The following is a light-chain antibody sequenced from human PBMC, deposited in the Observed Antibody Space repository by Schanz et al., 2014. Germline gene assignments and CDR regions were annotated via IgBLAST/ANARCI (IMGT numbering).Light chain of an antibody. CDR1: SSNIGAGYD. J-gene: IGLJ3*02. CDR2: GDN. Sequence: QSVLTQPPSVSGAPGQRVTISCTGSSSNIGAGYDVHWYQQVPGTAPKVLIYGDNNRPSGVPDRFSRSKSGTSASLAITGLQAEDEADYYCSSYTRNSSRVFGGGTKLTVL. V-gene: IGLV1-40*01. CDR3: SSYTRNSSRV.